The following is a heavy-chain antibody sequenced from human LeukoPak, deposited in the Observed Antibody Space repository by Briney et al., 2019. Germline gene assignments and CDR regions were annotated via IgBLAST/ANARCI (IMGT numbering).Heavy chain of an antibody. CDR2: ISGSGGST. V-gene: IGHV3-23*01. Sequence: PGGSLRLSCAASGFTFSSYAMSWVRQAPGKGLEWVSAISGSGGSTYYADSVKGRFTISRDNSKNTLYLQMNSLRAEDTAVYYCAKRYYYGSGSYYGTYTTGPFDYWGRGTLVTVSS. D-gene: IGHD3-10*01. J-gene: IGHJ4*01. CDR3: AKRYYYGSGSYYGTYTTGPFDY. CDR1: GFTFSSYA.